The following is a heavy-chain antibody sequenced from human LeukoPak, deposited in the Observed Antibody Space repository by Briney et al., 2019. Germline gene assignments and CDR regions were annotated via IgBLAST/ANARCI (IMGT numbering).Heavy chain of an antibody. CDR3: AKNPPPYSGSYYGHY. Sequence: QTGGSLRLSCAASGFTFSSYGMHWVRQAPGKGLEWVAFIRYDGSNKYYADSVKGRFTISRDNSKNTLYLQMNSLRAEDTAMYYCAKNPPPYSGSYYGHYWGQGTLVTVSS. CDR2: IRYDGSNK. CDR1: GFTFSSYG. V-gene: IGHV3-30*02. D-gene: IGHD1-26*01. J-gene: IGHJ4*02.